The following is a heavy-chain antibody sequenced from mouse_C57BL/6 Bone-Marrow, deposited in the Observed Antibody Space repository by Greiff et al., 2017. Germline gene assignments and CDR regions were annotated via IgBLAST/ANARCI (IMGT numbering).Heavy chain of an antibody. CDR3: ARTPFYYYDWYYAMDY. CDR1: GYTFTSYW. V-gene: IGHV1-69*01. J-gene: IGHJ4*01. Sequence: QVQLQQPGAELVMPGASVKLSCKASGYTFTSYWMHWVKQRPGQGLEWIGEIDPSDSYTNYKQKFKGKATLTGDKSSSTAYMHLSSLTSEDSAVYYCARTPFYYYDWYYAMDYWGQGTSVTVSS. D-gene: IGHD2-4*01. CDR2: IDPSDSYT.